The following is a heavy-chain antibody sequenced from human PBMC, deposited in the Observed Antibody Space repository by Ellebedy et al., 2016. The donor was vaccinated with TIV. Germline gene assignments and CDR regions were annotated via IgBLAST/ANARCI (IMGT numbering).Heavy chain of an antibody. CDR3: ARSYGARTSGP. CDR1: GFTFSSYE. J-gene: IGHJ5*02. V-gene: IGHV3-48*03. Sequence: PGGSLRLSCAVSGFTFSSYEMNWVRQAPGKGLEWVSYISGSASVTAYADSVKGRFTISRDNARTSLYLQMNSLGVDDTAMYYFARSYGARTSGPWGQGTLVTVSS. CDR2: ISGSASVT. D-gene: IGHD3-16*01.